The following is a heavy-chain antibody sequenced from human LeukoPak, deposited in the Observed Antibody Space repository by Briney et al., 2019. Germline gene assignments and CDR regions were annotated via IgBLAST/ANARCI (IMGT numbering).Heavy chain of an antibody. V-gene: IGHV4-34*01. J-gene: IGHJ6*03. Sequence: SETLSLTCAVYGGSFSGYYWSWIRQPPGKGLEWIGEVNHSGSTNYNPSLKSRVTISVDTSKNQFSLKLSSVTAADTAVYYCARVDCSSTSCYHYMDVWGKGTTVTVSS. CDR3: ARVDCSSTSCYHYMDV. CDR2: VNHSGST. D-gene: IGHD2-2*01. CDR1: GGSFSGYY.